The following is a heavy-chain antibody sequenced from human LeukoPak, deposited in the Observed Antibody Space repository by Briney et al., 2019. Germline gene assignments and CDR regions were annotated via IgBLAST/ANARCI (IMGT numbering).Heavy chain of an antibody. Sequence: ASVKVSCKASGYTFTGYYMHWVRQAPGKGLEWMGGFDPEDGETVYAQKFQGRVTMTEDTSTDTAYMELSSLRSEDTAVYYCATDFSAFGELSTPFDYWGQGTLVTVSS. V-gene: IGHV1-24*01. CDR1: GYTFTGYY. CDR3: ATDFSAFGELSTPFDY. J-gene: IGHJ4*02. CDR2: FDPEDGET. D-gene: IGHD3-10*01.